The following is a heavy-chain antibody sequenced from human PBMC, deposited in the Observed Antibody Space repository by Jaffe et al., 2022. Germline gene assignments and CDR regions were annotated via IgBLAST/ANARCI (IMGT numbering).Heavy chain of an antibody. D-gene: IGHD5-12*01. Sequence: QVQLQESGPGLVKPSETLSLTCTVSGGSISSYYWSWIRQPPGKGLEWIGYIYYSGSTNYNPSLKSRVTISVDTSKNQFSLKLSSVTAADTAVYYCARGIRNIVDIVATIEGGFDYWGQGTLVTVSS. V-gene: IGHV4-59*01. CDR2: IYYSGST. J-gene: IGHJ4*02. CDR1: GGSISSYY. CDR3: ARGIRNIVDIVATIEGGFDY.